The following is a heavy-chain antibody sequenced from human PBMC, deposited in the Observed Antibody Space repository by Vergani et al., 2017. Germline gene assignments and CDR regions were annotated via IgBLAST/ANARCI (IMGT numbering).Heavy chain of an antibody. CDR1: GGSFSGYY. CDR2: INHSGST. J-gene: IGHJ6*02. CDR3: ARGGCSGGSCGYYYYGMDV. Sequence: QVQLQQWGAGLLKPSETLSLTCAVYGGSFSGYYWSWIRQPPGKGLEWIGEINHSGSTNYNPSLKSRVTISVDTSKNQFSLKLSSVTAADTAVYYCARGGCSGGSCGYYYYGMDVWGQGTTVTVSS. V-gene: IGHV4-34*01. D-gene: IGHD2-15*01.